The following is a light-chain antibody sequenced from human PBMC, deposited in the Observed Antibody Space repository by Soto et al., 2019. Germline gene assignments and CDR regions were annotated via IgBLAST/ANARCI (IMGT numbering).Light chain of an antibody. J-gene: IGKJ2*01. CDR1: QSVFYSSINKNY. Sequence: DIVMTQSPDSLAVSLGERATINCKSSQSVFYSSINKNYLAWYQQKPGQPPKLLIYWASTRESGVPDRFSGSGSGTDFTLTISSLKSEDVAVYYCHHYYSTPYTCGQGTKLEIK. V-gene: IGKV4-1*01. CDR3: HHYYSTPYT. CDR2: WAS.